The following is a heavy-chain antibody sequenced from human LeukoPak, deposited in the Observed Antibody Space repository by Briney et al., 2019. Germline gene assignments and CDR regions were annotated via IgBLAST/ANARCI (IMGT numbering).Heavy chain of an antibody. CDR3: ARGRRWLQLGAFDI. CDR2: IYYSGNT. D-gene: IGHD5-24*01. V-gene: IGHV4-59*01. Sequence: SETLSLTCTVSGGSSSDYYCSWIRQPPGKGLEWLGYIYYSGNTNYNPSLKSRVTISVDTSKNQFSLKLSSVTAADTAVYYCARGRRWLQLGAFDIWGQGTMVTVSS. J-gene: IGHJ3*02. CDR1: GGSSSDYY.